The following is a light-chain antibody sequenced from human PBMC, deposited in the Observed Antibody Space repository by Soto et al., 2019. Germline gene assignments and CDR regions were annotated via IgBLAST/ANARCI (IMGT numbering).Light chain of an antibody. CDR1: SSDVGGYNY. Sequence: QAVVTQPASVSGSPGQSITISCTGTSSDVGGYNYVSWYQQYPGKAPKLMIYDVSNRPSGVSNRFSGSKSGNTASLTISGLQAEDEADYYCNSYTSRSSSTYVFGTGTKLTVL. CDR3: NSYTSRSSSTYV. J-gene: IGLJ1*01. CDR2: DVS. V-gene: IGLV2-14*01.